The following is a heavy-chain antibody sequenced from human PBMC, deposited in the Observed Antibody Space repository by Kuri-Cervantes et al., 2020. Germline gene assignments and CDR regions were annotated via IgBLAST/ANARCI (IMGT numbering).Heavy chain of an antibody. V-gene: IGHV3-30*02. D-gene: IGHD6-6*01. Sequence: GGSLRLSCTASDFTFSSYGMHWVRQAPGKGLEWVAFIRYDGSNKYYADSVKGRFTISRDNSKNTLYLQMNSLRAEDTAVYYCAKSIRQLVSWGVFDYWGQGTLVTVSS. CDR2: IRYDGSNK. CDR3: AKSIRQLVSWGVFDY. J-gene: IGHJ4*02. CDR1: DFTFSSYG.